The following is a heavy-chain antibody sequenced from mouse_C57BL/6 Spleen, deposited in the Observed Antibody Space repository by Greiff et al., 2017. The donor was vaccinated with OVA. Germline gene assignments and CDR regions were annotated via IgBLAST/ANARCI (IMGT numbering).Heavy chain of an antibody. CDR2: INPNTGGT. CDR1: GYSFTGYY. D-gene: IGHD2-5*01. CDR3: ARDSNLYYAMDY. J-gene: IGHJ4*01. V-gene: IGHV1-42*01. Sequence: VQLKESGPELVKPGVSVKISCKASGYSFTGYYMNWVKQSPEKSLEWIGVINPNTGGTTYNQKFKAKATLTVDKSSSTAYMQLKSLTSEDSAVYYCARDSNLYYAMDYWGQGTSVTVSS.